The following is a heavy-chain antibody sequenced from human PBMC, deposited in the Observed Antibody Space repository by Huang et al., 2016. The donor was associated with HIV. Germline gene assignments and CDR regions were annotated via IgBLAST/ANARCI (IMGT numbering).Heavy chain of an antibody. CDR3: ATKTAVMDI. V-gene: IGHV3-7*01. CDR1: TFTFGAYW. D-gene: IGHD1-7*01. J-gene: IGHJ6*02. Sequence: VASGGRSVQPGGSIKLSCGGSTFTFGAYWMSWVRQPPGKGLEWVANIKQDESEKYYADSVKGRFNSSRDNARKVLFLDMDNLRVEDTAMYFCATKTAVMDIWGQGTTVTVSS. CDR2: IKQDESEK.